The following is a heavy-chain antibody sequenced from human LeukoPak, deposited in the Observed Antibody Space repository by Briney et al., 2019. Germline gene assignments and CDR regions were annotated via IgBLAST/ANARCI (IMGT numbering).Heavy chain of an antibody. Sequence: GESLKISCKGSGYSFTTYWISWVRQMPGKGLEWMGIIYPGDSNTRYSPSFQGQVTISADKSISTAYLQWSSLKASDTAMYYCARHVVPYCSSTSCDTSWFDPWGQGTLVTVSS. D-gene: IGHD2-2*02. CDR3: ARHVVPYCSSTSCDTSWFDP. CDR1: GYSFTTYW. V-gene: IGHV5-51*01. J-gene: IGHJ5*02. CDR2: IYPGDSNT.